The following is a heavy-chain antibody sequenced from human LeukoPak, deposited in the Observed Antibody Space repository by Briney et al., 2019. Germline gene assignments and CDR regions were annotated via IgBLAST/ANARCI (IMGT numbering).Heavy chain of an antibody. Sequence: GGSLRLSCAASGFTFSSYGMHWVRQAPGKGLEWVAVISYDGSNKYYADSVKGRFTISRDNSKNTLYLQMNSLRAEDTAVYYCAKDLSHKGYYYGMDVWGQGTTVTVSS. V-gene: IGHV3-30*18. CDR1: GFTFSSYG. CDR3: AKDLSHKGYYYGMDV. J-gene: IGHJ6*02. CDR2: ISYDGSNK.